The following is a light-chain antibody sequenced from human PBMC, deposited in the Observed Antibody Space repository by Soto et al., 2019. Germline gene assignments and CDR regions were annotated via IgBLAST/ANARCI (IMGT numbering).Light chain of an antibody. CDR3: QSYDSSNLV. CDR1: SGSIASNY. J-gene: IGLJ2*01. Sequence: NFMLTQPHSVSESPGKTVTISCTRSSGSIASNYVQWYQQRPGSDPTTVIYEDNQRPSGVPDRFSGSIDSSSNSSSLTISGLKNEDEADYYCQSYDSSNLVFGGGTKLTVL. V-gene: IGLV6-57*04. CDR2: EDN.